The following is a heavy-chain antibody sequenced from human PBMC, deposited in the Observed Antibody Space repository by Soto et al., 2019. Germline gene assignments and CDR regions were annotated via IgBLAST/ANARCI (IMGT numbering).Heavy chain of an antibody. CDR2: ISQSGST. Sequence: QVQLQQWGAGLLKPSETLSLTCAVYGQSFSGHTWSWIRQSPGNGLEWIGEISQSGSTYYNPSLKSRFTISADTSKNQFSLTLNSVTAADTGVFYCARGSGIAVIPGELEDVHYDYWGQGTLVSVSS. V-gene: IGHV4-34*01. CDR1: GQSFSGHT. J-gene: IGHJ4*02. D-gene: IGHD2-2*01. CDR3: ARGSGIAVIPGELEDVHYDY.